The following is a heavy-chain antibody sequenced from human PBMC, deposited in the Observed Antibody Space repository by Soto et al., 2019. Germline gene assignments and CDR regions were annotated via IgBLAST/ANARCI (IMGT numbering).Heavy chain of an antibody. Sequence: QVHLVQSGPEVKKPGSSVKVSCKTSGETFTTYSISWVRQAPGQGLEWMGRIGPVARIVNTSQQFRGRVTMTADESTSTVYMELTRLSSDGTARYYCASTSCYAGSGYSDSDFWGLGRVVTVSS. CDR1: GETFTTYS. CDR3: ASTSCYAGSGYSDSDF. V-gene: IGHV1-69*02. J-gene: IGHJ4*02. CDR2: IGPVARIV. D-gene: IGHD3-22*01.